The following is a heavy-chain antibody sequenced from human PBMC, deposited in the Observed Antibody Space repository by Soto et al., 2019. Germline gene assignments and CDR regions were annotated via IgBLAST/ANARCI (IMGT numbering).Heavy chain of an antibody. CDR1: GFTFSSYA. D-gene: IGHD2-15*01. Sequence: WGSLRLSCAASGFTFSSYAMGFFRQGPGKGLEWVAVVSIGGSTHYADSVRGRFTISRDNSKNTLSLQMNSLTAEDTAVYFCAKRRGAGGHFDYWGQGALVTVSS. CDR3: AKRRGAGGHFDY. CDR2: VSIGGST. J-gene: IGHJ4*02. V-gene: IGHV3-23*01.